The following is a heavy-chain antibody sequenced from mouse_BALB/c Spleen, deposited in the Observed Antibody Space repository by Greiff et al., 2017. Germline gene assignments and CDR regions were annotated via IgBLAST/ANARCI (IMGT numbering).Heavy chain of an antibody. Sequence: QVQLQQSGAELVRPGTSVKVSCKASGYAFTNYLIEWVKQRPGQGLEWIGVINPGSGGTNYNEKFKGKATLTADKSSSTAYMQLSSLTSDDSAVYFCARSLYDGYWFAYWGQGTLVTVSA. CDR3: ARSLYDGYWFAY. J-gene: IGHJ3*01. CDR2: INPGSGGT. CDR1: GYAFTNYL. D-gene: IGHD2-3*01. V-gene: IGHV1-54*01.